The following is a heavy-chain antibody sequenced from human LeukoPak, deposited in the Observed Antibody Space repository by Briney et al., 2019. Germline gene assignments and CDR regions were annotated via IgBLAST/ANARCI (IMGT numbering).Heavy chain of an antibody. V-gene: IGHV3-23*01. CDR2: ICGSGRCP. CDR1: GFTFINHA. CDR3: AKARYADSGWYFAL. D-gene: IGHD4-17*01. J-gene: IGHJ2*01. Sequence: PGGSLRLSCAASGFTFINHAMTWVRQAPGKGLAWVSAICGSGRCPWYADSVRGRFIISRDNSKNTVFLEINSLRPDDTAIYYCAKARYADSGWYFALWGRGTLVTVSS.